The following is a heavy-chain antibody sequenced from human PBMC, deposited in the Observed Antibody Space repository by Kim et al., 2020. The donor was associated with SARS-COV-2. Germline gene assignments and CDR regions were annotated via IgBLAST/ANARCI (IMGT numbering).Heavy chain of an antibody. CDR1: GGSFSGYY. V-gene: IGHV4-34*01. Sequence: SETLSLTCAVYGGSFSGYYWSWIRQPPGKGLEWIGEINHSGSTNYNPSLKSRVTISVDTSKNQFSLKLSSVTAADTAVYYCARGVKPLRYFDWAPFDYWGQATLVTVSS. CDR3: ARGVKPLRYFDWAPFDY. D-gene: IGHD3-9*01. CDR2: INHSGST. J-gene: IGHJ4*02.